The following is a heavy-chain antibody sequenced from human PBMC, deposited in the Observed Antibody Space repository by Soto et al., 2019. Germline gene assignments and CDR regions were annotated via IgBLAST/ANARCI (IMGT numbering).Heavy chain of an antibody. V-gene: IGHV3-30*04. CDR1: GFTFSSYA. CDR3: ARGAGSGSFLIDY. CDR2: TSDDESRK. J-gene: IGHJ4*02. Sequence: QVQLVESGGGVVQPGRSLRLSCAASGFTFSSYAMHRVRQAPGKGLEWMAITSDDESRKYYGDSVRGRFTISRDNSKNTLYLQMNSLRDEDTALFYCARGAGSGSFLIDYWGQGTLVTVSS. D-gene: IGHD1-26*01.